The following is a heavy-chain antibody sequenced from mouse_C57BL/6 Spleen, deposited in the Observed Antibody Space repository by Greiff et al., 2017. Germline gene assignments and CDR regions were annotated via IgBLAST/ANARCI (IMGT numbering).Heavy chain of an antibody. CDR2: IYPGSGST. Sequence: QVQLQQPGAELVKPGASVKMSCKASGYTFTSYWITWVKQRPGQGLEWIGDIYPGSGSTNYNEKFRGKATLTVDTSSSTAYMQLRSLTSEDAAVYYGAREVDYYGSSYAMDYWGQGTSVTVSS. CDR1: GYTFTSYW. CDR3: AREVDYYGSSYAMDY. D-gene: IGHD1-1*01. V-gene: IGHV1-55*01. J-gene: IGHJ4*01.